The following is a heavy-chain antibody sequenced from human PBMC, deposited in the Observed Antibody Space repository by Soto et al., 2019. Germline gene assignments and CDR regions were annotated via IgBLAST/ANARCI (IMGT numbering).Heavy chain of an antibody. D-gene: IGHD2-2*02. Sequence: GGSLRLSCAASGFTFSSYWMHWVRQAPGKGLVWVSRINSDGSSTSYADSVKGRFTISRDNAKNTLYLQMNSLRAEDTAVYYCARSRRSYPNWFDPWGQGTLVTVSS. CDR3: ARSRRSYPNWFDP. CDR2: INSDGSST. V-gene: IGHV3-74*01. J-gene: IGHJ5*02. CDR1: GFTFSSYW.